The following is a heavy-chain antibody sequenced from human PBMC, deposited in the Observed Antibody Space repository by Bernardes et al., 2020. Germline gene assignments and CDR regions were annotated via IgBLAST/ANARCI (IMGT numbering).Heavy chain of an antibody. CDR1: GGTFSSYA. V-gene: IGHV1-69*13. CDR2: IIPIFGTA. Sequence: SVKVSCKASGGTFSSYAIIWVRQVPGQGLEWMGWIIPIFGTANYAQKFQGRVTLTADESTSTAYMELSSLRSEDTAVYYCARERHIAMVRGVYWYFDLWGRGTLVTVSS. CDR3: ARERHIAMVRGVYWYFDL. D-gene: IGHD3-10*01. J-gene: IGHJ2*01.